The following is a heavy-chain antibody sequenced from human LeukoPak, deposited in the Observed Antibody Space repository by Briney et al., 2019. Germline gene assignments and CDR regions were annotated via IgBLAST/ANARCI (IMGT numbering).Heavy chain of an antibody. J-gene: IGHJ6*02. CDR2: INHNGNVN. CDR3: ARGGGLDV. Sequence: GGSLRLSCAASGFTFSNFAMSWVRQAPGKGLEWVASINHNGNVNYYVDSVKGRFTISRDNAKNSLYLQMSNLRAEDTAVYFCARGGGLDVWGQGATVTVSS. V-gene: IGHV3-7*03. CDR1: GFTFSNFA. D-gene: IGHD3-16*01.